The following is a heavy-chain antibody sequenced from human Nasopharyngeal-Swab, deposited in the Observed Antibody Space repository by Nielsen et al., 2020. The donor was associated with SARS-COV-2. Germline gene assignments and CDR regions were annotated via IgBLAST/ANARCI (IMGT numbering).Heavy chain of an antibody. CDR1: GFTFNNYA. Sequence: GSLRLSCATFGFTFNNYAMHWVRQAPGKGLEWVAVISNDGSAKFYVDSVKGRFSISRDTSKSTVYLQMNSLRPEDTGLYYCARADRGGSFFSQYYYYMDVWGTGTTVTVSS. CDR3: ARADRGGSFFSQYYYYMDV. V-gene: IGHV3-30*03. D-gene: IGHD1-26*01. J-gene: IGHJ6*03. CDR2: ISNDGSAK.